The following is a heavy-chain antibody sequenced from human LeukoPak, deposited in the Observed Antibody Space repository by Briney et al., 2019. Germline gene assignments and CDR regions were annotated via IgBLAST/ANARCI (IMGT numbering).Heavy chain of an antibody. CDR1: GLTLNGYS. Sequence: PGGSVTLFCAAWGLTLNGYSIHGLRQAPGGALQCVSYISSSSEAIYYADSVKGRFTISRDNAKNSLYLEMNSLRPEDTAVYYCARDGWVQNDQTSFDWWGQGTLVTVSS. V-gene: IGHV3-48*01. CDR3: ARDGWVQNDQTSFDW. J-gene: IGHJ4*02. D-gene: IGHD1-26*01. CDR2: ISSSSEAI.